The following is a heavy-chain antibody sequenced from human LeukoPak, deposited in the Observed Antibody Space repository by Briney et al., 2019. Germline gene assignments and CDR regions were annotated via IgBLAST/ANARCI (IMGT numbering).Heavy chain of an antibody. D-gene: IGHD3-22*01. J-gene: IGHJ3*02. CDR1: GFTISSYS. V-gene: IGHV3-48*01. Sequence: GGSLRLSCAASGFTISSYSMNWVRQAPGKGLEWVSYISSSGNAVCYAGSVKGRFTISRDNAKNSLYLQMNSLRAEDTAVYYCAKAEYYYDSSGYYLNDAFDIWGQGTMVTVSS. CDR2: ISSSGNAV. CDR3: AKAEYYYDSSGYYLNDAFDI.